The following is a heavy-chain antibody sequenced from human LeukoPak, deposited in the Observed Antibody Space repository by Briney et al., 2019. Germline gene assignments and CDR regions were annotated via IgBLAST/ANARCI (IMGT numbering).Heavy chain of an antibody. CDR1: GGSFSGYY. D-gene: IGHD4-23*01. J-gene: IGHJ4*02. CDR3: ATDYGGNSGPAY. Sequence: SETLSLTRAVYGGSFSGYYWSWIRQPPGKGLEWIGEINHSGSTNYNPSLKSRVTISVDTSKNQFSLKLSSVTAADTAVYYCATDYGGNSGPAYWGQGTLVTVSS. V-gene: IGHV4-34*01. CDR2: INHSGST.